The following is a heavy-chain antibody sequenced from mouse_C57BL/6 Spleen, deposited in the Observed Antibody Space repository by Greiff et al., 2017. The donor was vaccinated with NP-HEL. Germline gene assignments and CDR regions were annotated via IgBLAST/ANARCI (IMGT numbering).Heavy chain of an antibody. Sequence: QVQLKESGPELVKPGASVKISCKASGYAFSSSWMNWVKQRPGKGLEWIGRIYPGDGDTNYNGKFKGKATLTADKSSSTAYMQLSSLTSEDSAVYFCARRDYGNWGYYAMDYWGQGTSVTVSS. J-gene: IGHJ4*01. CDR3: ARRDYGNWGYYAMDY. CDR1: GYAFSSSW. V-gene: IGHV1-82*01. D-gene: IGHD2-1*01. CDR2: IYPGDGDT.